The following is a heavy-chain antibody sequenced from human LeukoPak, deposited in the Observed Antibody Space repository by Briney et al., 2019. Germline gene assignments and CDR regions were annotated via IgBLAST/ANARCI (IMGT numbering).Heavy chain of an antibody. CDR2: ISGSGGST. CDR1: GFTFSSYA. V-gene: IGHV3-23*01. Sequence: GGSLRLSCAASGFTFSSYAMRWVRQAPGKGLEWVSAISGSGGSTYYADSVKGRFTISTDNSKNTLYLQMNSLRAEGTAVYYCARGVRSYQALVDYWGQGTLVTVSS. J-gene: IGHJ4*02. D-gene: IGHD1-26*01. CDR3: ARGVRSYQALVDY.